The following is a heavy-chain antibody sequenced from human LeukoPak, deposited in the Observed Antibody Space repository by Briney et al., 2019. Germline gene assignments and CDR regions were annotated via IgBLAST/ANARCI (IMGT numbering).Heavy chain of an antibody. CDR3: ARSGYYYDSSGYYPD. V-gene: IGHV3-33*01. CDR2: IWYDGSNK. J-gene: IGHJ4*02. D-gene: IGHD3-22*01. Sequence: HPGGSLRLSCAASGFTFSSYGMHWVRRAPGKGLEWVAVIWYDGSNKYYADSVKGRFTISRDNSKNTLYLQMNSLRAEDTAVYYCARSGYYYDSSGYYPDWGQGTLVTVSS. CDR1: GFTFSSYG.